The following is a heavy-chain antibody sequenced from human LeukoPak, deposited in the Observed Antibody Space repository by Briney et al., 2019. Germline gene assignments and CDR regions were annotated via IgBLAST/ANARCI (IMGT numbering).Heavy chain of an antibody. J-gene: IGHJ4*02. CDR2: IAGTGGST. CDR1: GFTFNKYA. CDR3: AKRMGVVPAAIDRVLGY. V-gene: IGHV3-23*01. D-gene: IGHD2-2*01. Sequence: PGGSLRLSCAASGFTFNKYAMNWVRQPPGKGLEWVSSIAGTGGSTYYADSVKGRFTLSRDNSENTLYLQMNSLRAEDTAVYYCAKRMGVVPAAIDRVLGYWGQGTLVTVSS.